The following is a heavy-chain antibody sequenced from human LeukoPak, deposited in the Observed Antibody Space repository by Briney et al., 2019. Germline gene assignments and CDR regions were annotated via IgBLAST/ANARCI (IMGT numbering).Heavy chain of an antibody. V-gene: IGHV1-46*01. CDR1: GYTFTSYY. Sequence: GASVKVSCKASGYTFTSYYMHWVRQAPGQGLEWMGIINPSGGSTSYAQKFQGRVTMTRDTSTSTVYMELSSLRSEDTAVYYCARGPSELLWFGELLFDDAFDIWGQGTMVTVSS. J-gene: IGHJ3*02. CDR2: INPSGGST. D-gene: IGHD3-10*01. CDR3: ARGPSELLWFGELLFDDAFDI.